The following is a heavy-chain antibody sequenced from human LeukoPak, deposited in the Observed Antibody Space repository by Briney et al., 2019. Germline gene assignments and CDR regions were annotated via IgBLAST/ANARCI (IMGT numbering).Heavy chain of an antibody. CDR2: INPSGGTT. J-gene: IGHJ5*02. V-gene: IGHV1-46*01. Sequence: GASVKVSCKASGYTFTSYYIHWVRQAPGQGLEWMGIINPSGGTTSYALKFQGRVTMTRDTSISTAYMELSRLRSDDTAVYYCASGSGSYYDWFDPWGQGTLVTVSS. D-gene: IGHD3-10*01. CDR1: GYTFTSYY. CDR3: ASGSGSYYDWFDP.